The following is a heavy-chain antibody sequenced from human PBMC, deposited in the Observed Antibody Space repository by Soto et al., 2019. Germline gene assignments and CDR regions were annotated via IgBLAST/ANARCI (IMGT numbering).Heavy chain of an antibody. D-gene: IGHD2-15*01. V-gene: IGHV3-23*01. CDR3: AKGDCSGRTCYGSDD. CDR2: ITSGGGL. J-gene: IGHJ4*02. Sequence: EVQLLESGGGLGQPGGSLRLSCEASGFTLSIYAMRWIRQAPGKGLEWVSTITSGGGLYTADSVKGRFTISRDNSKNTMYLQMNSLKVEDTAIYYCAKGDCSGRTCYGSDDWGQGTVVTVSS. CDR1: GFTLSIYA.